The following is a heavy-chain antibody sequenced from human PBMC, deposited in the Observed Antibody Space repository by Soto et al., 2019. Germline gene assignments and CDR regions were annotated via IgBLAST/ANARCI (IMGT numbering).Heavy chain of an antibody. V-gene: IGHV4-31*03. J-gene: IGHJ4*02. CDR2: IYYTGRT. D-gene: IGHD2-21*01. CDR1: GDSINNGYY. Sequence: VQLQESGPRLVKPSQTLSLTCSVSGDSINNGYYWTWIRQHPGKGLEWIGYIYYTGRTSYNPSLKSRLTSSLDTSLKQFSLTLTSVTAADTAVYFCARVPEKFLLLWPFALSYFNSWGQGILVTVSS. CDR3: ARVPEKFLLLWPFALSYFNS.